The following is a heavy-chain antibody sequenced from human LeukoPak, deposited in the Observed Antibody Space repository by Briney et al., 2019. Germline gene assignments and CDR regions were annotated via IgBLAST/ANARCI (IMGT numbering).Heavy chain of an antibody. CDR3: ARTPIYYYDSSGYYN. CDR1: GGSVSSGSYY. J-gene: IGHJ4*02. D-gene: IGHD3-22*01. V-gene: IGHV4-61*01. Sequence: SETLSHTCTVSGGSVSSGSYYWSWIRQPPGKGLEWIGYIYYSGSTNYNPSLKSRVTISVDTSKNQFSLKLSSVIAADTAVYYCARTPIYYYDSSGYYNWGQGTLVTVSS. CDR2: IYYSGST.